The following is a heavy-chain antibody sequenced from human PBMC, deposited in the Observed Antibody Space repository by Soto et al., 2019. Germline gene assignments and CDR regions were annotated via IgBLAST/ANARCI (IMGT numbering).Heavy chain of an antibody. J-gene: IGHJ6*02. Sequence: GESLKISCKGSGYSFTSYWISWVRQMPGKGLEWMGRIDPSDSYTNYSPSFQGHVTISADKSISTAYLQWSSLKASDTAMYYCARRRNYSSYTAIYYYYGMDVWGQGTTVTVSS. CDR2: IDPSDSYT. V-gene: IGHV5-10-1*01. D-gene: IGHD1-7*01. CDR1: GYSFTSYW. CDR3: ARRRNYSSYTAIYYYYGMDV.